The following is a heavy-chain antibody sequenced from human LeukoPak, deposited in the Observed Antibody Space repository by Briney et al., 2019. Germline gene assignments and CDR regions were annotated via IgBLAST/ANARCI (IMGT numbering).Heavy chain of an antibody. J-gene: IGHJ4*02. CDR3: AKLSPGI. CDR1: GGSISSDY. CDR2: ISYSGVT. V-gene: IGHV4-59*12. D-gene: IGHD1-14*01. Sequence: SEILSLTCTVSGGSISSDYWSWMRQPPGKGLEWIGYISYSGVTNYNPSLKSRVTISIDMSESQFSLRLSSVTAADTAIYYCAKLSPGIWGQGTLVTVSS.